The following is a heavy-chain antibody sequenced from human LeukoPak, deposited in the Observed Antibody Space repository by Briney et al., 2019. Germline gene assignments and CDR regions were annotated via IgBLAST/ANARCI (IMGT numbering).Heavy chain of an antibody. CDR2: FDPEDGET. Sequence: ASVKVSCKVSGYTLTELSMHWVRQAPGKGLEWMGGFDPEDGETIYAQKFQGRVTMTEDTSTDTAYMELSSLRSEDTAVYYCATDYTARGSGSRGPPQWFDPWGQGTLVTVSS. V-gene: IGHV1-24*01. D-gene: IGHD3-10*01. CDR3: ATDYTARGSGSRGPPQWFDP. J-gene: IGHJ5*02. CDR1: GYTLTELS.